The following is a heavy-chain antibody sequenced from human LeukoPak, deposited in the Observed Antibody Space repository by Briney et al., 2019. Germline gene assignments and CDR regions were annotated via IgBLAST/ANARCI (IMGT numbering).Heavy chain of an antibody. Sequence: PGGSLRLSCAASGFTFSDYYMSWIRQPPGKGLEWIGSIYYSGSTYYNPSLKSRVTISVDTSKNQFSLKLSSVTAADTAVYYCARTNPKWELGLRFDYWGQGTLVTVSS. V-gene: IGHV4-38-2*01. CDR3: ARTNPKWELGLRFDY. D-gene: IGHD1-26*01. J-gene: IGHJ4*02. CDR2: IYYSGST. CDR1: GFTFSDYY.